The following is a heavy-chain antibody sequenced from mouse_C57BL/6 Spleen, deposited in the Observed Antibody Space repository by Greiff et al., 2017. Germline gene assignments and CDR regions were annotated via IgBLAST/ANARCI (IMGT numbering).Heavy chain of an antibody. J-gene: IGHJ1*03. CDR1: GYTFTNYW. V-gene: IGHV1-63*01. D-gene: IGHD2-1*01. CDR3: ARGVTTYFDV. Sequence: VQLQQSGAELVRPGTSVKMSCKASGYTFTNYWIGWAKQRPGHGLEWIGDIYPGGGYTNYNEKFKGKATLTADKSSSIAYMQFSSLTSEDSAIYYCARGVTTYFDVWGTGTTVTVSS. CDR2: IYPGGGYT.